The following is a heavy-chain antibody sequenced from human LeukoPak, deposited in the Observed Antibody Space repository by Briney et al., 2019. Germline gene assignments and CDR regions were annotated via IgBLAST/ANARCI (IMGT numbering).Heavy chain of an antibody. Sequence: ASVKVSCKASGYTFTSYYMHWVRQPPGQGLEWMGIINPSGGSTSYAQKFQGRVTMTRDTSTSTVYMELSSLRSEDTAVYYCARDASCSGGSCFSYYFDYWGQGTLVTVSS. V-gene: IGHV1-46*01. CDR3: ARDASCSGGSCFSYYFDY. J-gene: IGHJ4*02. D-gene: IGHD2-15*01. CDR1: GYTFTSYY. CDR2: INPSGGST.